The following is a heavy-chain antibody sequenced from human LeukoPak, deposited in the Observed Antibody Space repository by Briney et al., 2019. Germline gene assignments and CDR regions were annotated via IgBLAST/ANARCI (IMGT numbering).Heavy chain of an antibody. D-gene: IGHD6-13*01. CDR3: AKDVAAAGTLYYFDY. Sequence: GGSLRLSCAASGFTFSTYDMSWVRQAPGKGLEWVAVISYDGSNKYYADSVKGRFTISRDNSKNTLYLQMNSLRAEDTAVYYCAKDVAAAGTLYYFDYWGQGTLVTVSS. V-gene: IGHV3-30*18. CDR2: ISYDGSNK. CDR1: GFTFSTYD. J-gene: IGHJ4*02.